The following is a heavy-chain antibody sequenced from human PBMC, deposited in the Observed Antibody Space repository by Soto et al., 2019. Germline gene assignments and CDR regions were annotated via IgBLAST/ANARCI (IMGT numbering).Heavy chain of an antibody. Sequence: QVPLRESGPRLVRPSGTLSLTCTVSSGSISTANWWSWVRQPPGRGLEWIGEIYHSGDTNYNLSLKSRVTLSVDKSKNQFSLRLTSVTAADTAMYYCARRGGGVVLAATTPFDYWGQGNLVTVSP. V-gene: IGHV4-4*02. CDR2: IYHSGDT. CDR1: SGSISTANW. J-gene: IGHJ4*02. CDR3: ARRGGGVVLAATTPFDY. D-gene: IGHD2-15*01.